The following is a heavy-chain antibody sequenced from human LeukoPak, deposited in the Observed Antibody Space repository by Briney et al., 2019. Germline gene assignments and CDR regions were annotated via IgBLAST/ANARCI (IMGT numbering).Heavy chain of an antibody. D-gene: IGHD6-13*01. J-gene: IGHJ4*02. Sequence: KPSETLSLTCAVYGGSFSGYYWSWIRQPPGKGLEWIGEINHSGSTNYNSSLKSRVTISVDTSKNQFSLKLSSVTAADTAVYYCARGYVAAARLWDYWGQGTLVTVSS. CDR3: ARGYVAAARLWDY. CDR2: INHSGST. V-gene: IGHV4-34*01. CDR1: GGSFSGYY.